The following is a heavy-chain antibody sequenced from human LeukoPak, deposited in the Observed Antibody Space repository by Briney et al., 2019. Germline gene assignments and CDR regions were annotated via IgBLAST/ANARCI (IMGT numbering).Heavy chain of an antibody. CDR2: IYSDGST. V-gene: IGHV3-53*01. CDR3: ARDPVTVAGTSVFDY. J-gene: IGHJ4*02. Sequence: GGSLRLSCAASGFTFSSSYMNWVRQAPGKGLEWVSVIYSDGSTYYADSVKGRFTISRDISKNALYLQMNSLRAEDAAVYYCARDPVTVAGTSVFDYWGQGTLVTVSS. CDR1: GFTFSSSY. D-gene: IGHD6-19*01.